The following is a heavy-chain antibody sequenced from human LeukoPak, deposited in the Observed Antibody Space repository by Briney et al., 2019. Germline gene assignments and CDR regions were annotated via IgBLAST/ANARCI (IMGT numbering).Heavy chain of an antibody. V-gene: IGHV1-18*01. J-gene: IGHJ4*02. CDR1: GYTFTSYG. CDR2: ISAYNGNT. Sequence: ASVKVSCKASGYTFTSYGISWVRQAPGQGLEWMGWISAYNGNTNYAQKFQGRVTMTEDTSTDTAYMELSSLRSEDTAVYYCATAYSSGWYNYWGQGTLVTVSS. D-gene: IGHD6-19*01. CDR3: ATAYSSGWYNY.